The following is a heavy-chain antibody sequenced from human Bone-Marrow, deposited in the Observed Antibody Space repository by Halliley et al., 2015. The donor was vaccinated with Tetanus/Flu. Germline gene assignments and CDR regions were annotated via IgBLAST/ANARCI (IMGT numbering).Heavy chain of an antibody. CDR2: YSGNS. J-gene: IGHJ6*02. Sequence: YSGNSYYNPSLGSRVIISGDTSRTQFSLKLRSVTAADTAVYFCARAAGSMVRGIMDYYFMDVWGQGTTVTVSS. CDR3: ARAAGSMVRGIMDYYFMDV. V-gene: IGHV4-30-4*01. D-gene: IGHD3-10*01.